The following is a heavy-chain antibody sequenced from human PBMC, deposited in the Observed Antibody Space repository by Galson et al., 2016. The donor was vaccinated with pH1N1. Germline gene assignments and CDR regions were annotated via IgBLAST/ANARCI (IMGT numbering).Heavy chain of an antibody. CDR2: INQDGSKK. V-gene: IGHV3-7*01. CDR1: GFSFSTYW. Sequence: SLRLSCAASGFSFSTYWMGWVRQAPGKGLEWVANINQDGSKKDFVDSVKGRVAISRDNAKNSMYLQMKSLRVEDTAVYYCAIVGAYGDYDLVMNHWFDPWGQGTLVSVSS. CDR3: AIVGAYGDYDLVMNHWFDP. J-gene: IGHJ5*02. D-gene: IGHD4-17*01.